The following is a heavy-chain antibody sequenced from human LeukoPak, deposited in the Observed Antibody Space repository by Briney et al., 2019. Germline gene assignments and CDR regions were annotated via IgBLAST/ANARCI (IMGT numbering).Heavy chain of an antibody. Sequence: SETLSLTCTVSGGSIGTYYWSWIRQPPGKGLEWIGYIYYSGSTNYNPSLKSRVTISVDTSKNQFSLKLSSVTAADTAVYYCARASSSTTYYYYYGMDVWGQGTTVTVSS. V-gene: IGHV4-59*08. CDR3: ARASSSTTYYYYYGMDV. J-gene: IGHJ6*02. CDR2: IYYSGST. CDR1: GGSIGTYY. D-gene: IGHD2-2*01.